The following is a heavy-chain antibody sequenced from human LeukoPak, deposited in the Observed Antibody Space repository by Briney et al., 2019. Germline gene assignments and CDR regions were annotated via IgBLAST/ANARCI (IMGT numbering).Heavy chain of an antibody. CDR3: ARQSSTDYYYYGLDV. J-gene: IGHJ6*02. CDR2: IYYSGST. Sequence: SETLSLTCTVSGGSISSGDYYWSWIRQPPGKGLEWIGYIYYSGSTYYNPSLKSRVTISVDTSKNQFSLQLNSVTPEDTAVYYCARQSSTDYYYYGLDVWGQGTTVAVSS. D-gene: IGHD1-1*01. CDR1: GGSISSGDYY. V-gene: IGHV4-30-4*01.